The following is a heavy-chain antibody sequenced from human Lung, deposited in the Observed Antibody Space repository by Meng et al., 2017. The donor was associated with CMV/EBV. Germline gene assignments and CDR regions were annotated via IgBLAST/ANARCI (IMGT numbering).Heavy chain of an antibody. Sequence: ASVXVSLXASVYTFTRYGINWVRQAPGQGLEWMAWISTYNGNTYYAQKFQGRVTLTTDTSTSAAYMELRSLRSDDTAVYYCALDWWLMNAQPNWFDPWGQGTXVTVSS. J-gene: IGHJ5*02. D-gene: IGHD6-19*01. CDR2: ISTYNGNT. CDR3: ALDWWLMNAQPNWFDP. CDR1: VYTFTRYG. V-gene: IGHV1-18*01.